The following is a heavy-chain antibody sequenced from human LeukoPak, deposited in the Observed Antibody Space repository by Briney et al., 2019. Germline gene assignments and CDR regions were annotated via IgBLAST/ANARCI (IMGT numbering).Heavy chain of an antibody. CDR3: ARWDYGLKAIDY. J-gene: IGHJ4*02. CDR1: SGSIGASINSPNW. CDR2: IFHSGST. D-gene: IGHD4-17*01. V-gene: IGHV4-4*02. Sequence: SETLSLTCAVSSGSIGASINSPNWWSWVRQPPGKGLEWIGEIFHSGSTNYNPSLKSRVTMSVDKSKNRFSLNLTSVTAADTAVYFCARWDYGLKAIDYWGQGTLVTVSS.